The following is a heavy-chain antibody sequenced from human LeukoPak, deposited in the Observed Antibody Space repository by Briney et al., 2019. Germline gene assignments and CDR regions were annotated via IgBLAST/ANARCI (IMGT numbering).Heavy chain of an antibody. D-gene: IGHD6-19*01. CDR2: IISTSGST. CDR3: AKGYSSGWRTYFDY. CDR1: GFTFSSCA. V-gene: IGHV3-23*01. Sequence: GGSLRLSCAVSGFTFSSCAMSGVRQAPGQGLDWGSCIISTSGSTYYADPVKGRFTISKDNSKSTLSLQMDTVRAEDTAVYYCAKGYSSGWRTYFDYWGQGTLVTVSS. J-gene: IGHJ4*02.